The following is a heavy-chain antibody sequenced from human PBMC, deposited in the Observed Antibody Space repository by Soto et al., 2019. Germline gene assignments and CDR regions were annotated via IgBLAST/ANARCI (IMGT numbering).Heavy chain of an antibody. V-gene: IGHV1-18*01. CDR2: SSAFNGNT. CDR3: ARDRGVAPPVAGNTHYYYYMDV. D-gene: IGHD6-19*01. J-gene: IGHJ6*03. CDR1: GYSFTNYG. Sequence: QDQLLQSGAEVKKPGASVTVSCKASGYSFTNYGITWVRQAPGQGLEWMGWSSAFNGNTHYAQKLQGRVTITTDASTSTAYMELRSLRSDDTAVYYCARDRGVAPPVAGNTHYYYYMDVWRKGTTVTVYS.